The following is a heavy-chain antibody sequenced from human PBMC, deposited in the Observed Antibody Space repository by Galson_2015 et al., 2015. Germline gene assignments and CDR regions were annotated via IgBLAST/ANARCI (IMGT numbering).Heavy chain of an antibody. CDR1: GFTFSSYA. Sequence: SLRLSCAASGFTFSSYAMSWVRQAPGKGLEWVSDISNSGGITYYADSVRGRFTISRDNSKNTLYLPMNSLRADDTAVYYCAIDRDSGSYYYYYGMDVWGQGATVTGSS. CDR2: ISNSGGIT. D-gene: IGHD1-26*01. J-gene: IGHJ6*02. V-gene: IGHV3-23*01. CDR3: AIDRDSGSYYYYYGMDV.